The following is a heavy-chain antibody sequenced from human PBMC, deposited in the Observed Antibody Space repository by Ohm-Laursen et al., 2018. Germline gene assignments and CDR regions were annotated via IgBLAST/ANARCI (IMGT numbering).Heavy chain of an antibody. CDR2: INPSGGST. D-gene: IGHD2-15*01. J-gene: IGHJ4*02. V-gene: IGHV1-46*01. CDR3: ARAHYYPVLVVAAGLDY. Sequence: ASVKVSCKVSGYTFTSYYMHWVRQAPGQGLEWMGIINPSGGSTSYAQKFQGRVTMTRDTSTSTVYMELSSLRSEDTAVYYCARAHYYPVLVVAAGLDYWGQGTLVTVSS. CDR1: GYTFTSYY.